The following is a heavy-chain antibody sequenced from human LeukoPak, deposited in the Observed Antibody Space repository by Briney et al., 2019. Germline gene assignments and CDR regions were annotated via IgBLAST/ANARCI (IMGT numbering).Heavy chain of an antibody. CDR1: GYSFSSYW. J-gene: IGHJ3*02. V-gene: IGHV5-51*01. CDR2: IYPGDSDT. D-gene: IGHD5-18*01. CDR3: ARRRRIQLWLGAFDI. Sequence: GESLKISCKASGYSFSSYWIGWVRQMPGKGLEWMGVIYPGDSDTRYSPSFQGQVTISADKSISTAYLQWSSLKASDTAMYYCARRRRIQLWLGAFDIWGQGTMVTVSS.